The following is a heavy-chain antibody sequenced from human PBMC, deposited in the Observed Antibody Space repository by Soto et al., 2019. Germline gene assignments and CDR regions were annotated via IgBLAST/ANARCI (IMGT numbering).Heavy chain of an antibody. V-gene: IGHV3-53*01. D-gene: IGHD3-9*01. CDR2: IYSGGST. Sequence: WAALRLSCAPSGFTVSSNYMSWVRHAPGKGLEWVSVIYSGGSTYYADSVKGRFTISRDNSKNTLYLQMNSLRAEDTAVYYCARGHYDILTGYYSFASWRSGTLVTV. CDR3: ARGHYDILTGYYSFAS. CDR1: GFTVSSNY. J-gene: IGHJ4*02.